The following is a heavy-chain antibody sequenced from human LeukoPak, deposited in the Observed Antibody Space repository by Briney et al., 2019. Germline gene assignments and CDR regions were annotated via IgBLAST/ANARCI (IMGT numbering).Heavy chain of an antibody. CDR2: IIPTFGTA. D-gene: IGHD5-18*01. CDR3: ARTPGYSYASRFDY. CDR1: GGTFSSYA. J-gene: IGHJ4*02. Sequence: SVKVSCTASGGTFSSYAISWVRQAPGQGLEWMGGIIPTFGTANYAQKFQGRVTITADESTSTAYMELSSLRSEDTAVYYCARTPGYSYASRFDYWGQGTLVTVSS. V-gene: IGHV1-69*13.